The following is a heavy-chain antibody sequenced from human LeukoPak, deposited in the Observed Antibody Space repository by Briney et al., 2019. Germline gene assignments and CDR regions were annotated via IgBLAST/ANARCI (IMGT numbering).Heavy chain of an antibody. CDR1: GFTFSSYS. CDR2: ISSSSSYI. V-gene: IGHV3-21*01. D-gene: IGHD1-26*01. Sequence: GGSLRLSCAASGFTFSSYSMNWVRQAPGKGLEWVSSISSSSSYIYYADSVKGRFTISRDNAKNSLYLQMNSLRAEDTAVYYCARGSSRGSYYDYWGQGTLVTVSS. J-gene: IGHJ4*02. CDR3: ARGSSRGSYYDY.